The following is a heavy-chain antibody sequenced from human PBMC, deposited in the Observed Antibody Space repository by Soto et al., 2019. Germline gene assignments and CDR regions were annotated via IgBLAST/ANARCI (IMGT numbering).Heavy chain of an antibody. Sequence: GGSLRLSCAASGFTFSSYAMSWVRQAPGKGLEWVSAISGSGGSTYYADSVKGRFTISRDNSKNTLYLQMNSLRAEDTAVYYCAKGTAIVVVTTQGYHHYGMDVWGPGTTVNLSS. CDR1: GFTFSSYA. CDR2: ISGSGGST. J-gene: IGHJ6*02. D-gene: IGHD3-22*01. V-gene: IGHV3-23*01. CDR3: AKGTAIVVVTTQGYHHYGMDV.